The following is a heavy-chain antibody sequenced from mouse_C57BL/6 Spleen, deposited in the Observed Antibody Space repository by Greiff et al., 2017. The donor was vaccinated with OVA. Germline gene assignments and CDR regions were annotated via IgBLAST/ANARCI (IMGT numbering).Heavy chain of an antibody. Sequence: QVQLQQSGAELARPGASVKMSCKASGYTFTSYTMHWVKQRPGQGLEWIGYINPSSGYTKYNQKFKDKATLTADKSSSTAYMQLSSLTSEDSAVYYCARSGGYDYDGDWYFDVWGTGTTVTVSS. V-gene: IGHV1-4*01. CDR3: ARSGGYDYDGDWYFDV. CDR1: GYTFTSYT. D-gene: IGHD2-4*01. J-gene: IGHJ1*03. CDR2: INPSSGYT.